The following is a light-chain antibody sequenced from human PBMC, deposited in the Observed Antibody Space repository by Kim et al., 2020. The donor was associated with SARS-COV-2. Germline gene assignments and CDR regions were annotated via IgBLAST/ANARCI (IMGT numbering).Light chain of an antibody. CDR1: QDISHY. Sequence: DIQMTQSPSSLSASVGDRVTITCRASQDISHYLAWFQQKPGKAPKSLIYAASNLQSGVPSKFSGSGSGTYFTLTISSLQPEDFATYYCQQYDSYPLTFGGGTKVDIK. CDR2: AAS. V-gene: IGKV1-16*02. CDR3: QQYDSYPLT. J-gene: IGKJ4*01.